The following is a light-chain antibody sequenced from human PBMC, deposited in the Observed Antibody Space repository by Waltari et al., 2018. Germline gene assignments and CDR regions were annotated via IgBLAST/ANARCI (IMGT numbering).Light chain of an antibody. J-gene: IGKJ4*01. CDR3: HHYGTSPPLT. CDR2: GAS. CDR1: QSVSSTS. Sequence: EVVLTQSPGTLSLAPGERATLSCRASQSVSSTSLAWYQQKPGQAPGLLIYGASISATGIPDRFSGSGSWTDFTLTISRLEPEDFGVYYCHHYGTSPPLTFGGGTKVEIK. V-gene: IGKV3-20*01.